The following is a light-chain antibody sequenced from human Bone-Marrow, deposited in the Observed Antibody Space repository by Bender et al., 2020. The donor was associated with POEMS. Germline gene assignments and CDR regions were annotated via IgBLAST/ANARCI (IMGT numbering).Light chain of an antibody. V-gene: IGLV2-11*01. CDR2: DVS. CDR1: SSDVGAYDY. Sequence: QSALTQPASVSGSPGQSITISCTGTSSDVGAYDYVSWYQQHPGKAPKLMIYDVSQRPSGVPDRFSASKSGNTASLTISGLQAEDEADYYCCSYAANNKGVFGGGTKLTVL. J-gene: IGLJ3*02. CDR3: CSYAANNKGV.